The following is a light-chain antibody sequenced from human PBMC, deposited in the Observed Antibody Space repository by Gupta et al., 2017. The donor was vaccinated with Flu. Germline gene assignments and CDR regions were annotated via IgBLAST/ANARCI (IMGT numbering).Light chain of an antibody. CDR1: QSVSSY. V-gene: IGKV3-11*01. CDR2: DTS. J-gene: IGKJ4*01. CDR3: QQRRDWPLT. Sequence: GERATLSGRATQSVSSYLAWYQQKPGQAPRLLIYDTSKRASGVPARFSGSGSGTDFTLTVSSLEPEDFAVYYCQQRRDWPLTFGGGTKVEIE.